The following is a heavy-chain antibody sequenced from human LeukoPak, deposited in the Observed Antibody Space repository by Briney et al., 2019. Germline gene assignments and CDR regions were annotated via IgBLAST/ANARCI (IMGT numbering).Heavy chain of an antibody. CDR1: GFTLSSYG. CDR3: AKGPGSGSYPSY. D-gene: IGHD3-10*01. CDR2: ISYDGSNK. J-gene: IGHJ4*02. V-gene: IGHV3-30*18. Sequence: GGSMRLSCAASGFTLSSYGMHWVRQAPGKGLEWVAVISYDGSNKYYTDSVKGRFTISRDNSKHTLYLQMNSLRAEDTAVYYCAKGPGSGSYPSYWGQGTLVTVSS.